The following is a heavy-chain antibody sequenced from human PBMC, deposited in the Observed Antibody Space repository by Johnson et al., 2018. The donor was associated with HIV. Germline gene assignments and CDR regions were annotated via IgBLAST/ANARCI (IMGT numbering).Heavy chain of an antibody. CDR2: INWNGGST. CDR1: GFTFDDYG. D-gene: IGHD5-12*01. CDR3: ARDRPRYSGYVEYAFDI. J-gene: IGHJ3*02. V-gene: IGHV3-20*04. Sequence: VQLVESGGGVVRPGGSLRLSCAASGFTFDDYGMSWVRQAPGKGLEWVSGINWNGGSTGYADSVKGRFTISRDNAKNSLYLQMNSLRAEDTALYYCARDRPRYSGYVEYAFDIWGQGTMVTVSS.